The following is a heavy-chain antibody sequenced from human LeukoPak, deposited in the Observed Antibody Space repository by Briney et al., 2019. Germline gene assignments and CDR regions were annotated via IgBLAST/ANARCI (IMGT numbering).Heavy chain of an antibody. Sequence: GGSLRLSCASSGFIFSNYWMSWVRQAPGKGLEWVANIKEDGSEKYYVDSVKGRFTISRDNAKNLMYLQMNSLRVEDTAVYYCARALAVSGTGYWGQGTLVTVSS. CDR1: GFIFSNYW. V-gene: IGHV3-7*01. CDR3: ARALAVSGTGY. CDR2: IKEDGSEK. J-gene: IGHJ4*02. D-gene: IGHD6-19*01.